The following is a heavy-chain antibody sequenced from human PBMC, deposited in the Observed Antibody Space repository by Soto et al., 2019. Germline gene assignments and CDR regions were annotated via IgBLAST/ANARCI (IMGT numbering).Heavy chain of an antibody. D-gene: IGHD3-3*01. Sequence: ASVKVSCKASGGTFSSYAISWVRQAPGQGLEWMGGIIPIFGTANYAQKFQGRVTITADESTSTAYMELSSLRSEDTAVYYCARDVRFGPFTIFAVVNLPYGMDVWGQGTTVTVSS. CDR2: IIPIFGTA. CDR3: ARDVRFGPFTIFAVVNLPYGMDV. V-gene: IGHV1-69*13. CDR1: GGTFSSYA. J-gene: IGHJ6*02.